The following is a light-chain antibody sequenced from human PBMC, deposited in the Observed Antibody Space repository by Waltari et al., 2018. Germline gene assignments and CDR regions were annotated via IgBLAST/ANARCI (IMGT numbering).Light chain of an antibody. V-gene: IGLV1-47*01. CDR1: SPHIGTNY. CDR3: AARGDGLSGAGVV. J-gene: IGLJ2*01. CDR2: SNE. Sequence: QSVLTQPPSASGTPRQRVPLSCSGSSPHIGTNYIYWYQQLPGTAPRLLTFSNEQPRSGVPLRFSAAKSGTTATLASSGVRSEDAADYYCAARGDGLSGAGVVFGGGTKLTVL.